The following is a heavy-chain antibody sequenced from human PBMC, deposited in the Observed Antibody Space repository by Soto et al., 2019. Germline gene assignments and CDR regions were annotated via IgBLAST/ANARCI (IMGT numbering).Heavy chain of an antibody. CDR1: GFTFSNAW. D-gene: IGHD3-16*02. V-gene: IGHV3-15*01. CDR2: IKSKTDGGTT. J-gene: IGHJ4*02. CDR3: TTQYYDYVWGSYRSDY. Sequence: GGSLRLSCAASGFTFSNAWMSWVRQAPGKGLEWDGRIKSKTDGGTTDYAAPVKGRFTISRDDSKNTLYLQMNSLKTEDTAVYYCTTQYYDYVWGSYRSDYWGQGTLVTVSS.